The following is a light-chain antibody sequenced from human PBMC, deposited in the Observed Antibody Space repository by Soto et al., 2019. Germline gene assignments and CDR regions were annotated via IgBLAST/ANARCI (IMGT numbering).Light chain of an antibody. Sequence: EIVMTQSPATLSVSPGERATLSCRASQSVSSDLAWYEQKPGQAPRLLIYGASTRATGIPARFSGSGSGTEFTPTISRLEPEDFAVYYCQQYGSSPPRTFGQGTKVDIK. CDR3: QQYGSSPPRT. CDR2: GAS. J-gene: IGKJ1*01. CDR1: QSVSSD. V-gene: IGKV3-15*01.